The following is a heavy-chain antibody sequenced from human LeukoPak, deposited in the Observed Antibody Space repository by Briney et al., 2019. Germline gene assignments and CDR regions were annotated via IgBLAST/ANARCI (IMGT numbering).Heavy chain of an antibody. V-gene: IGHV3-53*01. CDR3: AKDRVVDGRWSLDY. J-gene: IGHJ4*02. Sequence: PGGSLRLSCAASGFTVDSNYLSWVRQAPGKGLEWVSTIYTGGNTYYAASVKGRFTISKDNSKNTLYLQMNSLRVDDTAKYYCAKDRVVDGRWSLDYWGQGTLVTVSS. D-gene: IGHD6-13*01. CDR1: GFTVDSNY. CDR2: IYTGGNT.